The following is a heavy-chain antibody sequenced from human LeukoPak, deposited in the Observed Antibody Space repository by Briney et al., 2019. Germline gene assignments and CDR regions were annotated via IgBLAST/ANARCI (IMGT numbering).Heavy chain of an antibody. CDR1: GFTFSDYY. Sequence: PGGSLRLSCAASGFTFSDYYMSWIRQAPGKGLEWVSYISSSGSTIYYADSVKGRFTISRDNAKNSLYLQMNSLRAEDTAVYYCARERRDGYSHYYYYGMDVWGQGTTVAVSS. J-gene: IGHJ6*02. V-gene: IGHV3-11*01. D-gene: IGHD5-24*01. CDR2: ISSSGSTI. CDR3: ARERRDGYSHYYYYGMDV.